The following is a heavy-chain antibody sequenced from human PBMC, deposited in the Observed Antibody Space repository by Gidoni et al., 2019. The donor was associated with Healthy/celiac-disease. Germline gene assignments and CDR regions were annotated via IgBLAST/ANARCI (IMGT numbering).Heavy chain of an antibody. D-gene: IGHD3-10*01. CDR1: GYSFTSYW. Sequence: EAQLVQSGAEVNTPGESLRISCKGSGYSFTSYWISWVRQMPGKGLEWMGRIDPSDSYTNYSPSFQGHVTISADKSISTAYLQWSSLKASDTAMYYCASGNMVRGWEVTWGQGTMVTVSS. V-gene: IGHV5-10-1*03. CDR3: ASGNMVRGWEVT. CDR2: IDPSDSYT. J-gene: IGHJ3*01.